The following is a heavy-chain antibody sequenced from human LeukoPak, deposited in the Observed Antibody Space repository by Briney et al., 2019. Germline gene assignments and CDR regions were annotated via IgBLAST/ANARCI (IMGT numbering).Heavy chain of an antibody. V-gene: IGHV1-2*02. J-gene: IGHJ4*02. CDR1: GYTFTGYY. Sequence: ASVKVSCKASGYTFTGYYMHWVRQAPGQGLKWMGWINPNSGGTNYAQKFQGRVTMTRDTSISTAYMELSRLRSDDTAVYYCARRITIFGVVAENHYFDYWGQGTLVTVSS. CDR2: INPNSGGT. CDR3: ARRITIFGVVAENHYFDY. D-gene: IGHD3-3*01.